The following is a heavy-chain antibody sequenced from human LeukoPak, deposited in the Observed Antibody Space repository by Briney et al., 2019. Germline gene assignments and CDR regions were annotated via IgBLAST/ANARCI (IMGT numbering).Heavy chain of an antibody. J-gene: IGHJ4*02. V-gene: IGHV4-59*08. Sequence: PSETLSLTCTVSGGSISSYYWSWIRQPPGKGLEWIGYIYYSGSTNYNPSLKSRVTISVDTSKNQFSLKLSSVTAADTAVYYCARHRGSGWYIDYWGQGTLVTVSS. CDR1: GGSISSYY. CDR3: ARHRGSGWYIDY. D-gene: IGHD6-19*01. CDR2: IYYSGST.